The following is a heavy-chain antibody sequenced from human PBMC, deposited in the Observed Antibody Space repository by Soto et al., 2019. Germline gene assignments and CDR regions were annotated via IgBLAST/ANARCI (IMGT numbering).Heavy chain of an antibody. J-gene: IGHJ6*02. D-gene: IGHD1-26*01. V-gene: IGHV1-69*01. CDR2: IIPIFGTA. CDR3: ARERCIVGAIGYGMDV. Sequence: QVQLVQSGAEVKKPGSSVKVSCKASGGTFSNYAISWVRQAPGQGLEWMGGIIPIFGTAKYAQKFQGRVTITADESTSTAYMELSSLRSEDTAVYYCARERCIVGAIGYGMDVWGQGTTVTVSS. CDR1: GGTFSNYA.